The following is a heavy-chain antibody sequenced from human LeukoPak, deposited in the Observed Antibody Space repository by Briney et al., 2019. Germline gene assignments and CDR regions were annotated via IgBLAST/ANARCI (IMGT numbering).Heavy chain of an antibody. CDR3: ASLRDYYYDSSGYYYFDY. J-gene: IGHJ4*02. D-gene: IGHD3-22*01. Sequence: SETLSLTCTVSGYSISSGYYWGWIRQPPGKGLEWIGSIYHSGSTYYNPSLKSRVTISVDTSKNQFSLKLSSVSAADTAVYYCASLRDYYYDSSGYYYFDYWGQGTLVAVAS. V-gene: IGHV4-38-2*02. CDR2: IYHSGST. CDR1: GYSISSGYY.